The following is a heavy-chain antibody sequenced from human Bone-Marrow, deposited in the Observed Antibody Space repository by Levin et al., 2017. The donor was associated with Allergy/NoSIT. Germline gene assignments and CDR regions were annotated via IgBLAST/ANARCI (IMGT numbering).Heavy chain of an antibody. J-gene: IGHJ4*02. CDR1: GFTVSSNY. D-gene: IGHD5-12*01. CDR3: ATNRLYSGYET. CDR2: ISSGGST. V-gene: IGHV3-53*01. Sequence: GGSLRLSCAASGFTVSSNYMSWVRQGPGKGLEWVSVISSGGSTYYADSVKGRFTISRDNSKNTLYLQMNSLRAEDTAVYYCATNRLYSGYETWGQGTLVTVSS.